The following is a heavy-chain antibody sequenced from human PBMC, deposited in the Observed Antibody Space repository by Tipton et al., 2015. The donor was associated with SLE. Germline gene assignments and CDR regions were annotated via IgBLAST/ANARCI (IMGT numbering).Heavy chain of an antibody. CDR1: GGSISSYY. Sequence: TLSLTCTVSGGSISSYYWSWIRQPPGKGLGWIGSIYYSGSTYYNPSLKSRVTISVDTSKNQFSLKLSSVTAADTAVYYCRLITITSLFDYWGQGTLVTVSS. CDR3: RLITITSLFDY. V-gene: IGHV4-59*04. J-gene: IGHJ4*02. D-gene: IGHD3-16*01. CDR2: IYYSGST.